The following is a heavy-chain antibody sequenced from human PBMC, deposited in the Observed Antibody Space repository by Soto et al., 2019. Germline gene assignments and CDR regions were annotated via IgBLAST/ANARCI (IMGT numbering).Heavy chain of an antibody. V-gene: IGHV4-39*01. D-gene: IGHD2-21*01. J-gene: IGHJ4*02. Sequence: PSETLSLTCTVSGGSISKSNYFWGWIRQAPGEGLEWIASILYSGTTSYNSSLKSRVAISVDTSKNQFSLKLNSVTAADTAVYYCARLGWGNGDSDYWGQGTLVTVSS. CDR2: ILYSGTT. CDR3: ARLGWGNGDSDY. CDR1: GGSISKSNYF.